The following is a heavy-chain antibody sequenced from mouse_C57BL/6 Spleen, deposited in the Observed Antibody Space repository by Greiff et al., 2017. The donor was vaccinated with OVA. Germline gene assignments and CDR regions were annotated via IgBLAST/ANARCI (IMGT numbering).Heavy chain of an antibody. Sequence: QVQLQQSGPELVKPGASVKISCKASGYAFSSSWMNWVKQRPGKGLEWIGRIFPGDGDTNYNGKFKGQATLTADKSSSTAYMQLSSLTSEDSAVYFCARGIYYDGSATRDYAMDYWGQGTSVTVSS. CDR1: GYAFSSSW. V-gene: IGHV1-82*01. J-gene: IGHJ4*01. CDR2: IFPGDGDT. D-gene: IGHD1-1*01. CDR3: ARGIYYDGSATRDYAMDY.